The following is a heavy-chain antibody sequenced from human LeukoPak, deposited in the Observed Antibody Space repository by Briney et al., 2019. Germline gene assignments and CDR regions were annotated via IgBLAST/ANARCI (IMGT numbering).Heavy chain of an antibody. J-gene: IGHJ4*02. D-gene: IGHD3-22*01. CDR1: GFTFSSYA. V-gene: IGHV3-23*01. Sequence: GGSLRLSCAASGFTFSSYAMSWVRQAPGKGLEWVSAISGSGGSTYYADSVKGRFTISRDNSKNTLYLQMNSLRAEDTAVYYCARSRDSSGYYLPPTFDYWGQGTLVTVSS. CDR2: ISGSGGST. CDR3: ARSRDSSGYYLPPTFDY.